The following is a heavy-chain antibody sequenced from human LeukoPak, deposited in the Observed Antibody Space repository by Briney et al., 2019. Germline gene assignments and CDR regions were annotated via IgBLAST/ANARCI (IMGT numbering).Heavy chain of an antibody. D-gene: IGHD3-22*01. Sequence: PGGSLRLSCAASGFTFSNCWMHWVRQAPGKGLEWVSRIESDGSRTRYADSVKGRFTISRDSAKNTLYLQMNSLSAEDTAVYYCARDTYYYNSSAFYHYYYGMDVWGQGTTVTVSS. J-gene: IGHJ6*02. CDR3: ARDTYYYNSSAFYHYYYGMDV. CDR1: GFTFSNCW. V-gene: IGHV3-74*01. CDR2: IESDGSRT.